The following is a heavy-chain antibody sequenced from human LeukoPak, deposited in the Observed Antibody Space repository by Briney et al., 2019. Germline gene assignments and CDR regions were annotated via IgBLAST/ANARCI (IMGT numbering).Heavy chain of an antibody. CDR2: IKSRADGGTP. CDR3: ATQGLLDAFDI. CDR1: GFTFSDAW. J-gene: IGHJ3*02. D-gene: IGHD3-22*01. V-gene: IGHV3-15*01. Sequence: PGGSLRLSCAASGFTFSDAWVIWVRQAPGKGLEWVGRIKSRADGGTPDYAAPVTGRFTISRDDSNGTLFLQMNSLTTEDTAVYHCATQGLLDAFDIWGQGTMVIVSS.